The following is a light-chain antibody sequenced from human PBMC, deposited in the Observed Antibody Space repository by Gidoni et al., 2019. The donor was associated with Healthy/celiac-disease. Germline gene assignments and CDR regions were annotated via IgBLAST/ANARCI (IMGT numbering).Light chain of an antibody. V-gene: IGKV1-5*03. CDR3: QQYNSYWT. CDR2: KAS. Sequence: QVTQSPSTLSASVGDRVTIPCRASQSISSWLAWYQQKPGKAPKLLIYKASSLESGVPSRFRGSGSGTEFTLTISSLQPDDFATYYCQQYNSYWTFGQGTKVEIK. J-gene: IGKJ1*01. CDR1: QSISSW.